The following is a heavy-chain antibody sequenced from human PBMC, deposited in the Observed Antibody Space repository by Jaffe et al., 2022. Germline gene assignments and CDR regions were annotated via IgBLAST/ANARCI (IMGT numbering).Heavy chain of an antibody. CDR3: ARGPLGRFLEWLTIDYYYYYYMDV. J-gene: IGHJ6*03. CDR1: GYTFTSYD. V-gene: IGHV1-8*01. Sequence: QVQLVQSGAEVKKPGASVKVSCKASGYTFTSYDINWVRQATGQGLEWMGWMNPNSGNTGYAQKFQGRVTMTRNTSISTAYMELSSLRSEDTAVYYCARGPLGRFLEWLTIDYYYYYYMDVWGKGTTVTVSS. D-gene: IGHD3-3*01. CDR2: MNPNSGNT.